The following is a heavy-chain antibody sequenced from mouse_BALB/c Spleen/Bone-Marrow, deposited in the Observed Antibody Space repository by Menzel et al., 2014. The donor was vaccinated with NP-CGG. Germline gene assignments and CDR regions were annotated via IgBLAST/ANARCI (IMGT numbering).Heavy chain of an antibody. CDR3: ATLDLFAY. V-gene: IGHV14-3*02. J-gene: IGHJ3*01. Sequence: VQLQQSGAELVKPGASLKLSCTASGFNIKDTYMHWVKQRPEKSLEWIGRIDPGNGNTKYDPKFQGKAHITADTSHQTAWPQVSSLTSEETAVYYDATLDLFAYWGQGTLVTVSA. CDR2: IDPGNGNT. CDR1: GFNIKDTY.